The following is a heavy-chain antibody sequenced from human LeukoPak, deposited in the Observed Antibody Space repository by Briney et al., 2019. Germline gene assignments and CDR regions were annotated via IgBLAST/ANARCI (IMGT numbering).Heavy chain of an antibody. J-gene: IGHJ5*02. CDR1: GCSISSGDYY. CDR3: ARGRGDYGKKFDP. D-gene: IGHD4-17*01. Sequence: PSETLSLTCIVSGCSISSGDYYWTWIRQPPGKGLEWIGYIYHSGNTYYNQSLKSRVTISVDTSKNQFSLKLSSVTAADTAVYYCARGRGDYGKKFDPWGQGTLVTVSS. CDR2: IYHSGNT. V-gene: IGHV4-30-4*01.